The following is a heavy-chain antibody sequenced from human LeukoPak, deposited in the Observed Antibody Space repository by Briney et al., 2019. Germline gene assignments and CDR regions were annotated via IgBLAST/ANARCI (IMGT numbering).Heavy chain of an antibody. J-gene: IGHJ4*02. CDR3: ARASGYSFGYTFDY. Sequence: GGSLRLSCAASGNFWMHWVRQAPGKGLVWVSHINGDGSWTTYADSVKGRFTISRENAKNSLYLQMDSLTAGDTAMYYCARASGYSFGYTFDYWGQGTLVTVSS. CDR2: INGDGSWT. V-gene: IGHV3-74*01. D-gene: IGHD5-18*01. CDR1: GNFW.